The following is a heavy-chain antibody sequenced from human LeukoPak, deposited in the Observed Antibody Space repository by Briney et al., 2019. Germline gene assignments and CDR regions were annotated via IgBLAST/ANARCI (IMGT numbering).Heavy chain of an antibody. Sequence: GGSLRLSCAASGSTFSSYWMDWVRHAPGKWLVWVSRINRDGSSTSYADFVKGRFTISRDNAKNTLYLQMNSLRAEDTAVYYCAMGPYYYDSSGYYYWGQGTLVTVSS. CDR3: AMGPYYYDSSGYYY. J-gene: IGHJ4*02. V-gene: IGHV3-74*01. CDR2: INRDGSST. D-gene: IGHD3-22*01. CDR1: GSTFSSYW.